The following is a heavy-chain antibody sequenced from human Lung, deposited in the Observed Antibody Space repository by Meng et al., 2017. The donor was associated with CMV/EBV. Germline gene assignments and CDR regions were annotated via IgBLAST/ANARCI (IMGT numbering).Heavy chain of an antibody. CDR2: INWNSGSV. V-gene: IGHV3-9*01. Sequence: GGSLRLSCAASGFNFDGYAMHWVRQAPGKGLEWVSSINWNSGSVGYGDSVKGRFTISRDNAKSSLYLQMNSLRAEDTALYFCAKDSFYASGSYYNYPYYLDSWGQGXLVTVSS. CDR3: AKDSFYASGSYYNYPYYLDS. J-gene: IGHJ4*02. CDR1: GFNFDGYA. D-gene: IGHD3-10*01.